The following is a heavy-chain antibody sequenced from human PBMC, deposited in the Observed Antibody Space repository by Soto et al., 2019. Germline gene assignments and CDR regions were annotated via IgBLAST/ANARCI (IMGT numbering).Heavy chain of an antibody. Sequence: GGSLRLSCAAFGFTLDEYTMGWVRQAPGKGLEWVAESFSSGGTQYADSVKGRFTISRDNSRNMVFLQMNGLRVEDTALYYCARDREPDGIWTFDSWGQGALVTVSS. CDR3: ARDREPDGIWTFDS. V-gene: IGHV3-53*01. CDR1: GFTLDEYT. CDR2: SFSSGGT. J-gene: IGHJ4*02. D-gene: IGHD3-9*01.